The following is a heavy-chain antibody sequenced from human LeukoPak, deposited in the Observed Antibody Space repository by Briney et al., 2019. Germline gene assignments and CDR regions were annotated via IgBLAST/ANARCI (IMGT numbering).Heavy chain of an antibody. Sequence: GSLRLSCAASGFTFSSYSMNWIRQPPGKGLEWIGSIYYSGSTYYNPSLKSRVTISVDTSKNQFSLKLMSVTAADTAIYFCAKMGDFWSGFQQEFDQWGQGTLVTVSS. CDR3: AKMGDFWSGFQQEFDQ. CDR1: GFTFSSYS. CDR2: IYYSGST. V-gene: IGHV4-39*07. J-gene: IGHJ4*02. D-gene: IGHD3-3*01.